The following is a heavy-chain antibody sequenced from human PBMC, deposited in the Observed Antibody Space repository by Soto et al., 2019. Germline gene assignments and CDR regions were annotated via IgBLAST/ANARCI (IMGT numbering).Heavy chain of an antibody. J-gene: IGHJ4*02. CDR1: GYTFTSYG. D-gene: IGHD3-22*01. Sequence: GASVKVSCKASGYTFTSYGISWVRQAPGQGLEWMGWISAYNGNTNYAQKLQDRVTMTTDTSTSTAYMELRSLRSDDTAVYYCARDSYYHSSSGYYVFDYWGQGTLVTVSS. CDR2: ISAYNGNT. V-gene: IGHV1-18*01. CDR3: ARDSYYHSSSGYYVFDY.